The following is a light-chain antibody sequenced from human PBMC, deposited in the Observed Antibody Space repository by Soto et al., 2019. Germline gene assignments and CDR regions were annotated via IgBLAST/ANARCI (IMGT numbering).Light chain of an antibody. CDR3: QQYGSSPWT. Sequence: EIVLTQSPDTLSLSPGERATLSCRASQSVRSSYLAWYQQKPGQAPRLLIYGASSRATGIPDSFSGSGSGTDFTLTISRLEPEDFAVYYCQQYGSSPWTFGQGTKVDIK. CDR2: GAS. J-gene: IGKJ1*01. V-gene: IGKV3-20*01. CDR1: QSVRSSY.